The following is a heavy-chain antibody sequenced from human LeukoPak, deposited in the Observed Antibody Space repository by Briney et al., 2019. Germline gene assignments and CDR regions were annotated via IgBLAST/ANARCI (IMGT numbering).Heavy chain of an antibody. J-gene: IGHJ6*02. CDR2: IYYSGST. D-gene: IGHD6-19*01. CDR3: ARAGYSSGWYYYGMDV. V-gene: IGHV4-59*01. Sequence: SETLSLTCTVSGGSISSYYWSWIRQPPGKGLEWIGYIYYSGSTNYNPSLKSRVTISVDTSKNQFSLKLSSVTAADTAVYYCARAGYSSGWYYYGMDVWGQGTTDTVSS. CDR1: GGSISSYY.